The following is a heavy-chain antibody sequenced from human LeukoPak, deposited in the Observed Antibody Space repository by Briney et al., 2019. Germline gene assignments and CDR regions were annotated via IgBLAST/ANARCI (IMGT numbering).Heavy chain of an antibody. CDR2: ISSSGSTI. CDR3: ARSYLRYFDWLLFY. D-gene: IGHD3-9*01. Sequence: GGSLRLSCAASGFTFSSCEMNWVRQAPGKGLEWVSYISSSGSTIYYADSVKGRFTISRDNAKNSLYLQMNGLRAEDTAVYYCARSYLRYFDWLLFYWGQGTLVTVSS. J-gene: IGHJ4*02. V-gene: IGHV3-48*03. CDR1: GFTFSSCE.